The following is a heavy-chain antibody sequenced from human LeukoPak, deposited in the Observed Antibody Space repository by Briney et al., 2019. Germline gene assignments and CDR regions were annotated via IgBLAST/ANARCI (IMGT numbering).Heavy chain of an antibody. J-gene: IGHJ5*02. CDR1: GFTFTTYW. Sequence: GSLRLSCAASGFTFTTYWMSWVRQAPGKGLEWMANIKQDGSEKYYVDSVKGRFTISRDNSKNTLYLQMNSLRAEDTAVYYCARVADDFWSGYQLNWFDPWGQGTLVTVSS. CDR2: IKQDGSEK. D-gene: IGHD3-3*01. V-gene: IGHV3-7*01. CDR3: ARVADDFWSGYQLNWFDP.